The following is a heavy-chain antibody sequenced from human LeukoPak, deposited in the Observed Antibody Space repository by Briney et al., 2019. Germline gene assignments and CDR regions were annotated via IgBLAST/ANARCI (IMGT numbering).Heavy chain of an antibody. CDR1: GGTFSSYA. CDR3: AREDSSGYDVPWYGMDV. CDR2: INPNSGGT. J-gene: IGHJ6*02. V-gene: IGHV1-2*04. Sequence: GASVKVSCKASGGTFSSYAISWVRQAPGQGLEWMGWINPNSGGTNYAQKFQGWVTMTRDTSISTAYMELSRLRSDDTAVYYCAREDSSGYDVPWYGMDVWGQGTTVTVSS. D-gene: IGHD3-22*01.